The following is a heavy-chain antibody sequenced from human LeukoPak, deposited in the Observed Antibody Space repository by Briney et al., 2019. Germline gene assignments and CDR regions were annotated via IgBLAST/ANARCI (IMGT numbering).Heavy chain of an antibody. Sequence: SETLSLTCTVSGGSISSSSYYWGWIRQPPGKGLEWIGSIYYSGSTYYNPSPKSRVTISVDTSKNQFSLKLSSVTAADTAVYYCARLLGSGRRRFDYWGQGTLVTVPS. CDR3: ARLLGSGRRRFDY. D-gene: IGHD3-10*01. J-gene: IGHJ4*02. CDR2: IYYSGST. CDR1: GGSISSSSYY. V-gene: IGHV4-39*07.